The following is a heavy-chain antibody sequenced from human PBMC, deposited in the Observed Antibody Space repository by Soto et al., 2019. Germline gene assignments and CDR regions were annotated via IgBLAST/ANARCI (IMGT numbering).Heavy chain of an antibody. J-gene: IGHJ6*02. CDR2: INHSGST. D-gene: IGHD4-17*01. CDR3: ASAGYGDYYYYYYGMDV. Sequence: QVQLQQWGAGLLKPSETLSLTCAVYGGSFSGYYWSWIRQPPGKGLEWIGEINHSGSTNYNPSLKSRVTISVDTSKNQFSLKLSSVTAADTAVYYCASAGYGDYYYYYYGMDVWGQGTTVTVSS. CDR1: GGSFSGYY. V-gene: IGHV4-34*01.